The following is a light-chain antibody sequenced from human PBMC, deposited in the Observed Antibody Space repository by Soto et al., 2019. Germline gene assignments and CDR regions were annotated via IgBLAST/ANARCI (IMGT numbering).Light chain of an antibody. CDR1: SGHSSYA. J-gene: IGLJ1*01. V-gene: IGLV4-69*01. CDR2: LNSDGSH. Sequence: QLVLTQSPSASASLGASVKLTCTLSSGHSSYAIAWHQQQPEKGPRYLMKLNSDGSHSKGDGIPDRFSGSSSGAERYLTISSLQSEDEADYYCQTWGTGIGVFGTGTKVTVL. CDR3: QTWGTGIGV.